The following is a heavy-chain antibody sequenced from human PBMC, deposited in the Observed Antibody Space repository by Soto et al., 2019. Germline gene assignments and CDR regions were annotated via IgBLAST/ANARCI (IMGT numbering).Heavy chain of an antibody. D-gene: IGHD3-10*01. CDR2: IVVGSGNT. CDR3: AAGFTNDREGPLITMVRGVPLPGY. CDR1: GFTFTSSA. V-gene: IGHV1-58*01. Sequence: SVKVSCKASGFTFTSSAVQWVRQARGQRLEWIGWIVVGSGNTNYAQKFQERVTITRDMSTSTAYMELSSLRSEDTAVYYCAAGFTNDREGPLITMVRGVPLPGYWGQGTLVTISS. J-gene: IGHJ4*02.